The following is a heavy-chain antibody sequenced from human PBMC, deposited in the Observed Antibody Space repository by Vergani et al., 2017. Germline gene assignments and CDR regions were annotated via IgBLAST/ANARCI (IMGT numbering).Heavy chain of an antibody. J-gene: IGHJ4*02. CDR2: IYGNDEK. D-gene: IGHD2-15*01. V-gene: IGHV2-5*01. CDR3: AQNNTLI. CDR1: GFSVTTSGVG. Sequence: QITLKESGPTQVKPTQTLTLTCTFSGFSVTTSGVGVGWIRQPPGKALEWLALIYGNDEKYYSPSLNDRLTITKDTSKNQVVLTMANMDPVETATYYCAQNNTLIWGQGTLVTVSS.